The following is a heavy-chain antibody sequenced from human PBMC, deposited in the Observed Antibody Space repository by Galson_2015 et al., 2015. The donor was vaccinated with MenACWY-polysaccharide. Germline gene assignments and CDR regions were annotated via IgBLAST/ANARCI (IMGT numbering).Heavy chain of an antibody. D-gene: IGHD2-21*02. V-gene: IGHV4-31*03. CDR1: GGSISRHIYY. Sequence: TLSLTCSVSGGSISRHIYYWTWIRHHPGKGLEWIGYILYSGSTYYNPSLKSRVTMSVDTSKNQFSLSLSSVTAAGTAVYYCARGVYCGGGCYSGTDHWGQGTLVTVSS. CDR3: ARGVYCGGGCYSGTDH. J-gene: IGHJ4*02. CDR2: ILYSGST.